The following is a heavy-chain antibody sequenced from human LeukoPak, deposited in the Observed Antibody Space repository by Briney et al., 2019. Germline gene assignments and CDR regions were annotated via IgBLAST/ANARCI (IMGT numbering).Heavy chain of an antibody. D-gene: IGHD3-10*01. Sequence: GGSLRLSCAASGFNFNNAWMSWVRQAPGEGLEWVGRIKSKTDGGTTDYAAPVKGRFTISRDDSKNTLYLQMNSLKTEDTAVYYCTTSNVLLWFGELLGGYYFDYWGQGTLVTVSS. V-gene: IGHV3-15*01. CDR1: GFNFNNAW. CDR3: TTSNVLLWFGELLGGYYFDY. J-gene: IGHJ4*02. CDR2: IKSKTDGGTT.